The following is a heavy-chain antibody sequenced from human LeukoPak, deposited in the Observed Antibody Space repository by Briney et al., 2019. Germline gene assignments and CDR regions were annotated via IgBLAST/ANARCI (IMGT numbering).Heavy chain of an antibody. V-gene: IGHV4-4*07. CDR1: GGSISTYY. Sequence: SETLSLTCTVSGGSISTYYWSWIRQPAGKGLEWIGRIYSSGSTSYNPSLQSRVTISLDKSKNQFSLKLSSVTAADTAVYYCARDHGVIPPARFDPWGQGTVVTVSS. CDR2: IYSSGST. D-gene: IGHD2-8*01. CDR3: ARDHGVIPPARFDP. J-gene: IGHJ5*02.